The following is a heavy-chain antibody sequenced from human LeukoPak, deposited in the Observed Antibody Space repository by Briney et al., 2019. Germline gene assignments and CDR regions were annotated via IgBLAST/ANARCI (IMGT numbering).Heavy chain of an antibody. D-gene: IGHD2-15*01. J-gene: IGHJ4*02. Sequence: SETLSLTCTVSGDSISSGDYYWSWIRQPAGKGLEWIGRISSSGSTNYNPSLKSRVTISVDTSKNQFSLKLSSVTAADTAVCYCARGWSLYYFDYWGQGTLVTVSS. CDR2: ISSSGST. CDR1: GDSISSGDYY. V-gene: IGHV4-61*02. CDR3: ARGWSLYYFDY.